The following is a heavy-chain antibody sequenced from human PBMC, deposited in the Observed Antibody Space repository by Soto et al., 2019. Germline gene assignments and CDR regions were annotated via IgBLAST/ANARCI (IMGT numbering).Heavy chain of an antibody. CDR3: ARGVTAGVDY. CDR2: MEPSSGKT. CDR1: GYSFTSLD. J-gene: IGHJ4*02. Sequence: QVPLVQSGAEVREPGASVKVSCKASGYSFTSLDINWVRQTAGQGLEWMGWMEPSSGKTGYAQKFHDRVTMTSDTSINTAHMELTTLTSDDTAFYYCARGVTAGVDYWGQGTLVTVSS. V-gene: IGHV1-8*01. D-gene: IGHD1-26*01.